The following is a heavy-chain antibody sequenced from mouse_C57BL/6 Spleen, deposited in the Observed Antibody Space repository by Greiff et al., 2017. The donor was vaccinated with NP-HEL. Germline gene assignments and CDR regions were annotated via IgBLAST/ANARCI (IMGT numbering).Heavy chain of an antibody. CDR3: ARETGYAMDY. CDR2: ISDGGSYT. J-gene: IGHJ4*01. Sequence: EVKVVESGGGLVKPGGSLKLSCAASGFTFSSYAMSWVRQTPEKRLEWVATISDGGSYTYYPDNVKGRFTISRDNAKNNLYLQMSHLKSEDTAMYYCARETGYAMDYWGQGTSVTVSS. D-gene: IGHD4-1*01. CDR1: GFTFSSYA. V-gene: IGHV5-4*01.